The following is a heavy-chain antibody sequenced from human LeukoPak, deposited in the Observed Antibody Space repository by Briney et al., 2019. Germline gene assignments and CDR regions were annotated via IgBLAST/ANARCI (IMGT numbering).Heavy chain of an antibody. V-gene: IGHV4-34*01. CDR1: GGSFSGYY. J-gene: IGHJ4*02. D-gene: IGHD6-13*01. CDR3: ARHVRSSWYYFDY. Sequence: SETLSLTCAVYGGSFSGYYWSWIRQPPGKGLEWIGEINHSGSTNYNPSLKSRVTLSVDTSKNQFSLKLSSVTAADTAVYYCARHVRSSWYYFDYWGQGTLVTVSS. CDR2: INHSGST.